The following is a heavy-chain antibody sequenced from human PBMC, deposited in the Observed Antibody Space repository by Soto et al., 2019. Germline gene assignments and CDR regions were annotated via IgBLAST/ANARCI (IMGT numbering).Heavy chain of an antibody. V-gene: IGHV3-23*04. D-gene: IGHD6-13*01. J-gene: IGHJ4*02. CDR1: GFTFSNYA. CDR2: ISGNGASR. CDR3: AKDRERSTWFGTGDY. Sequence: EVQLVESGGGLVQPGGSLRLSCAASGFTFSNYALTWVRQAPGKGLEWVSTISGNGASRYYADSVKGRFTISRDNSENTLYLLMNSLRAEDTAVYYCAKDRERSTWFGTGDYWGQGTLVAVSS.